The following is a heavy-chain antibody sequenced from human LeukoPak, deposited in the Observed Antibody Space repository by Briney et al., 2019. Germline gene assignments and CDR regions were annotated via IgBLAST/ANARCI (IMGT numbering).Heavy chain of an antibody. CDR2: ISGSGGST. CDR1: GFTFSSYA. CDR3: AKDGVGATTGYYYMDV. D-gene: IGHD1-26*01. Sequence: PGGSLRLSCAASGFTFSSYAMSWVRQAPGKGLGWVSAISGSGGSTYYADSVKGRFTISRDNSKNTLYLQMNSLRAEDTAVYYCAKDGVGATTGYYYMDVWGKGTTVTVSS. J-gene: IGHJ6*03. V-gene: IGHV3-23*01.